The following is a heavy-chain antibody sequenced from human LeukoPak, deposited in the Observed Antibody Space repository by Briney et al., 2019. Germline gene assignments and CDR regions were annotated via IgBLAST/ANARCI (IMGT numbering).Heavy chain of an antibody. CDR2: IYYSGST. CDR3: ARYSGYDDGYDY. Sequence: KSSETLSLTCTVSCGSISSGDYYWSWIRQPPGKGLEWIGYIYYSGSTYYNPSLKSRVTISVDTSKNQFSLKLSSVTAADTAVYYCARYSGYDDGYDYWGQGTLVTVSS. V-gene: IGHV4-30-4*01. J-gene: IGHJ4*02. D-gene: IGHD5-12*01. CDR1: CGSISSGDYY.